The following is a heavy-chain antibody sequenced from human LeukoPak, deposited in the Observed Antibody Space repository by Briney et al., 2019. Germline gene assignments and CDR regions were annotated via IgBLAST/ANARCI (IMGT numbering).Heavy chain of an antibody. V-gene: IGHV4-38-2*02. Sequence: SETLSLTCSVSGYSISSGYYWGWIRQAPDKGLEWIGTIYHSGNTHFNPSLRSRVTISVDTPKNQFSLKMNSVTAADSATYYCARDSGGGGLYETSGYYYFDYWGQGSLVTVSS. J-gene: IGHJ4*02. CDR2: IYHSGNT. CDR3: ARDSGGGGLYETSGYYYFDY. D-gene: IGHD3-22*01. CDR1: GYSISSGYY.